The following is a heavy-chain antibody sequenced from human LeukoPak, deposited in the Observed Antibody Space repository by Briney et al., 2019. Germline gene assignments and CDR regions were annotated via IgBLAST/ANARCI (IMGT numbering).Heavy chain of an antibody. CDR1: GYTFTNYA. V-gene: IGHV7-4-1*02. J-gene: IGHJ5*02. CDR2: IDPNTGNP. D-gene: IGHD3-16*01. CDR3: ARAYQHLGGLSFPGS. Sequence: ASVKVSCKASGYTFTNYAMNWVRQAPGQGLQWMGWIDPNTGNPTYAQGFTGRFVFSLDTSFSTTYLQISSLKPEDTAVYYCARAYQHLGGLSFPGSWGQGTLVTVSS.